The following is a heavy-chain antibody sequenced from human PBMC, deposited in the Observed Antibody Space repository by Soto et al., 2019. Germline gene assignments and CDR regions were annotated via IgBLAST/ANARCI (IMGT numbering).Heavy chain of an antibody. Sequence: SQTLSLTCAVYGGSFSGYYLSWILQPPGKGLEWIGEINHSGSTNYNPSLKSRVTISVDTSTNQFSLKLSSVTAADTAVYYCARAVWNAAAAGDYWGQGTLVTVSS. CDR2: INHSGST. CDR1: GGSFSGYY. D-gene: IGHD6-13*01. V-gene: IGHV4-34*01. J-gene: IGHJ4*02. CDR3: ARAVWNAAAAGDY.